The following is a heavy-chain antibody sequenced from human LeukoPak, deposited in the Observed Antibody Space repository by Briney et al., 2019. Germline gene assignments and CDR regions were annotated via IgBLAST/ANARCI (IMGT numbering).Heavy chain of an antibody. CDR2: IIPIFGTA. V-gene: IGHV1-69*13. Sequence: ASVKVSCKASGGTFSSYVISWVRQAPGQGLEWMGGIIPIFGTANYAQKFQGRVTITADESTSTAYMEQSSLRSEDTAVYYCARAATYCSSTSSSCPRRYFDLWGRGTLVTVSS. D-gene: IGHD2-2*01. CDR1: GGTFSSYV. J-gene: IGHJ2*01. CDR3: ARAATYCSSTSSSCPRRYFDL.